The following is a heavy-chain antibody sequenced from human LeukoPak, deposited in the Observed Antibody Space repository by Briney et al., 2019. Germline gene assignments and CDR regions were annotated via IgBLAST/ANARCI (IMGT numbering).Heavy chain of an antibody. J-gene: IGHJ6*03. CDR1: GGSISSSSYY. CDR3: ARAGFWSAYYIGRYYSYMDV. D-gene: IGHD3-3*01. Sequence: SETLSLTCTVSGGSISSSSYYWGWVRQPPGKGLEWIGSIYYSGSTYNNPSLKSRVTISVDTSKNQFSLKLSSVTAADTAVYYCARAGFWSAYYIGRYYSYMDVWGNGTTVTVSS. CDR2: IYYSGST. V-gene: IGHV4-39*07.